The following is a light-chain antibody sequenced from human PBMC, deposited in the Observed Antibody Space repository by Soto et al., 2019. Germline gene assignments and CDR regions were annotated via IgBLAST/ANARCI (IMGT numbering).Light chain of an antibody. CDR3: QHTFNSPPST. CDR2: GAS. CDR1: QSIDMY. J-gene: IGKJ1*01. V-gene: IGKV1-39*01. Sequence: DIHMTQSPSSLSASVGDTVTITCRASQSIDMYLNWYQQKPGKAPRVLISGASNLQSGVPSRFSGSGSGTDFTLTISSLQSEDFASYFCQHTFNSPPSTFGQGTKVDI.